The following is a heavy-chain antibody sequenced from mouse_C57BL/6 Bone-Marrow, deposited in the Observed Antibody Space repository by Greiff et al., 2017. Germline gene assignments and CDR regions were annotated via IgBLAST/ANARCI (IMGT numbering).Heavy chain of an antibody. CDR1: GFNIKDDY. V-gene: IGHV14-4*01. J-gene: IGHJ4*01. Sequence: VQLQQSGAELVRPGASVKLSCTASGFNIKDDYMHWVKQRPEQGLEWIGWIDPENGDTEYASKFQGKATITADTSSNTAYLQLSSLTSEDTAVYYCTGGYAMDYWGQGTSVTVSS. CDR2: IDPENGDT. CDR3: TGGYAMDY.